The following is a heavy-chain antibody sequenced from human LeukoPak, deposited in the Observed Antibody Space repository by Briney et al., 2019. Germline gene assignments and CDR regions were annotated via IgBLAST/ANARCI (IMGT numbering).Heavy chain of an antibody. CDR3: ARGYSYGLIFDY. D-gene: IGHD5-18*01. CDR2: IYYSGST. CDR1: GGSISSYY. Sequence: SETLSLTCTVSGGSISSYYWSWIRQPPGKGLEWIGYIYYSGSTNYNPSLKSRGTISVDTSKNQFSLKLSSVTAADTAVYYCARGYSYGLIFDYWGQGTLVTVSS. J-gene: IGHJ4*02. V-gene: IGHV4-59*01.